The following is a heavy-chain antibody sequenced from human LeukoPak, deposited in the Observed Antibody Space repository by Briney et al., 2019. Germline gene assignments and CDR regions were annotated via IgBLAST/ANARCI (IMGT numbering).Heavy chain of an antibody. CDR1: GFTFSSYA. CDR2: INGSGGST. J-gene: IGHJ4*02. Sequence: GGSLSLSCAASGFTFSSYAMSWVRQAPGKGREWVSAINGSGGSTYYADSVKGRFTISRDNSKNTLYLQMNSLRAEDTAVYYCAKAWVPTTVTTFDYWGQGTLVTVSS. V-gene: IGHV3-23*01. D-gene: IGHD4-17*01. CDR3: AKAWVPTTVTTFDY.